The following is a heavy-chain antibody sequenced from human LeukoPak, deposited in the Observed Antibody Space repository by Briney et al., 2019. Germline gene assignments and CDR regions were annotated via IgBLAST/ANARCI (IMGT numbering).Heavy chain of an antibody. CDR3: ARLERTNWFDP. D-gene: IGHD1-1*01. CDR2: IYYSGST. Sequence: PSETLSLTCTVSGGSISSYYWSWIRQPPGKGLEWIGYIYYSGSTNYNPSLKSRVTISVDTSKNQFSLKLSSVTAADTAVYYCARLERTNWFDPWGQGTLVTVLS. V-gene: IGHV4-59*08. J-gene: IGHJ5*02. CDR1: GGSISSYY.